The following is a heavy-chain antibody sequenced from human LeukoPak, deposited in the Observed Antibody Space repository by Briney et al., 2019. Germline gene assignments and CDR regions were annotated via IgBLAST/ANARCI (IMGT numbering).Heavy chain of an antibody. CDR2: INPNSGGT. D-gene: IGHD3-9*01. J-gene: IGHJ3*02. CDR1: GYTFTGFY. CDR3: ARARYVNSFYAFDI. Sequence: ASVKVSCKASGYTFTGFYIHWLRQAPGQGLEWMGWINPNSGGTDYAQKFQGRVTMTRDTSISAAYMELIRLQSDDTAVYYCARARYVNSFYAFDIWGQGTLVTVSS. V-gene: IGHV1-2*02.